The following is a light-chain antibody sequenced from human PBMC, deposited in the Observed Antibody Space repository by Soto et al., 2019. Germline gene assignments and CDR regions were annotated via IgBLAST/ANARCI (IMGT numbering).Light chain of an antibody. CDR1: QSVSSSY. J-gene: IGKJ4*01. Sequence: EIVLTQFPGTLSLSPGERATLSCRASQSVSSSYLAWYQQKPGQAPRLLIYGASSRATGIPDRFSGSGSGTDFTLTISRLEPEDFAVYYCQQRSNWPPVTFGGGTKVDIK. CDR3: QQRSNWPPVT. V-gene: IGKV3D-20*02. CDR2: GAS.